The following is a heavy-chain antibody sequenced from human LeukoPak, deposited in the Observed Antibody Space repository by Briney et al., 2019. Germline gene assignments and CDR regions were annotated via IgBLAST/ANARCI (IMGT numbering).Heavy chain of an antibody. J-gene: IGHJ4*02. V-gene: IGHV3-66*01. D-gene: IGHD2-21*02. Sequence: GGSLRLSCAASGFTVSSNYMSWVRQAPGKGLEWVSVIYSGGSTYYADSVKGRFTISRGNSKYTLYLQMNSLRAEDTAVYYCARGFRALAYCGGDCYSNDYWGQGTLVTVSS. CDR1: GFTVSSNY. CDR3: ARGFRALAYCGGDCYSNDY. CDR2: IYSGGST.